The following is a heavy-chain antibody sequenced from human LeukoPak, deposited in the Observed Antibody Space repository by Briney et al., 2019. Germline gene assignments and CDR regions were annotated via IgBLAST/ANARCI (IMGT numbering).Heavy chain of an antibody. V-gene: IGHV3-23*01. CDR1: GFTFSSYA. J-gene: IGHJ4*02. Sequence: GGSLRLSCAASGFTFSSYAMSWVRQAPGKGLEWVSAISGGSTKYADSVKGRFTISIDNSKNTLYLQMGSLRAEDMAVYYCARYCSGVSCYSGYDYWGQGTLVTVSS. CDR2: ISGGST. CDR3: ARYCSGVSCYSGYDY. D-gene: IGHD2-15*01.